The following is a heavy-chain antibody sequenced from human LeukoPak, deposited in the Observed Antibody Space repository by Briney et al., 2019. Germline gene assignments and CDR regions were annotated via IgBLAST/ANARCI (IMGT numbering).Heavy chain of an antibody. CDR1: GGSISSYY. CDR3: ARALGTTVTGATFLDY. CDR2: IYTSGST. Sequence: SETLSLTCTVSGGSISSYYWSWIRQPPGKGLEWIGYIYTSGSTNYNPSLKSRVTISVDTSKNQFSLKLSSVTAADTAVYYCARALGTTVTGATFLDYWGQGTLVTVSS. D-gene: IGHD4-17*01. J-gene: IGHJ4*02. V-gene: IGHV4-4*09.